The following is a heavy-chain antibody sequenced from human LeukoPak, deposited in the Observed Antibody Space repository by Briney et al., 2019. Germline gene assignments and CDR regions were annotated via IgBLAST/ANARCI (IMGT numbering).Heavy chain of an antibody. CDR3: TTWGFDY. CDR2: ISGSGGST. D-gene: IGHD3-16*01. Sequence: GGTLRLSCAASGFTFSSYGMSWVRQAPGKGLEWVSAISGSGGSTYYADSVKGRFTISRDNSKNTLYLQMNSLKTEDTAVYYCTTWGFDYWGQGTLVTVSS. J-gene: IGHJ4*02. CDR1: GFTFSSYG. V-gene: IGHV3-23*01.